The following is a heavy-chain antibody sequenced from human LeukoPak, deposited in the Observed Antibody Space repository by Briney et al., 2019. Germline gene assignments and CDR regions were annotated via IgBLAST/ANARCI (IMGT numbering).Heavy chain of an antibody. D-gene: IGHD6-25*01. Sequence: SGPTLVKPPQTLTLTCTFSGFSLSTSGVGVGWIRQPQGKALEWLALTYWDDDKRYSPSLKSRLTITKDTSKNQVVLTMTNMDPVDTATYYCAHINTQRSVDYWGQGTLVTVSS. CDR2: TYWDDDK. CDR1: GFSLSTSGVG. J-gene: IGHJ4*02. V-gene: IGHV2-5*02. CDR3: AHINTQRSVDY.